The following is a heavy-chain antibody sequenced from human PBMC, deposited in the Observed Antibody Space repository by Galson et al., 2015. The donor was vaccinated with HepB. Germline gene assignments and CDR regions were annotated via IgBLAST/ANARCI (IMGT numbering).Heavy chain of an antibody. V-gene: IGHV3-7*01. Sequence: SLRLSCAASGFTFSSYWMSWVRQAPGKGLEWVANIKQDGSEKYYVDSVKGRFTISRDNARNSLFLQMNSLRAEDTAVYYCARGGVNDAFGIWGQGTMVTVSS. J-gene: IGHJ3*02. CDR3: ARGGVNDAFGI. CDR1: GFTFSSYW. CDR2: IKQDGSEK.